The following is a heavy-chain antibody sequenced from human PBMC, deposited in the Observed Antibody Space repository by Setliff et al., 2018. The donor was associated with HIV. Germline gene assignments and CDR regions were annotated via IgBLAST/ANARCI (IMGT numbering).Heavy chain of an antibody. D-gene: IGHD2-8*01. Sequence: SETLSLTCTVSGGSIAGSPYYWGWIRQPPGKGLEWIGSIYYNGNTFYNPSLESRVMISVDTSKNQFSLKLTSVTAADTAVYYCAKMGSPVGPDAFDIWGQGTMVTVSS. CDR2: IYYNGNT. V-gene: IGHV4-39*01. CDR3: AKMGSPVGPDAFDI. CDR1: GGSIAGSPYY. J-gene: IGHJ3*02.